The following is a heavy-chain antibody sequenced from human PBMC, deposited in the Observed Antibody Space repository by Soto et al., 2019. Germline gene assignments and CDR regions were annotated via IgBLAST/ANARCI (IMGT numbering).Heavy chain of an antibody. CDR1: GGTFSSYA. D-gene: IGHD6-13*01. Sequence: GASVKVSGKASGGTFSSYAISWVRQAPGQGLEWMGGIIPIFGTANYAQKFQGRVTITADESTSTAYMELSSLRSEDTAVYYCARPRYHSSSWYLSWDAFDIWGQGTMVTVS. CDR3: ARPRYHSSSWYLSWDAFDI. CDR2: IIPIFGTA. V-gene: IGHV1-69*13. J-gene: IGHJ3*02.